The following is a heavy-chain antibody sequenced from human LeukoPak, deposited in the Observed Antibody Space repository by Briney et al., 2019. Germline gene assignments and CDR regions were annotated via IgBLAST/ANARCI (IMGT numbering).Heavy chain of an antibody. CDR2: INPNSGGT. D-gene: IGHD6-13*01. CDR3: AREDRTAAAGLNY. CDR1: GYTFTGYY. J-gene: IGHJ4*02. V-gene: IGHV1-2*02. Sequence: ASVKVSCKASGYTFTGYYMHWLRQAPGQGLDWMGWINPNSGGTNYAQKFQGRVTMTRDTPISTAYMELSRLRSDDTAVYYCAREDRTAAAGLNYWGQGTLVTVSS.